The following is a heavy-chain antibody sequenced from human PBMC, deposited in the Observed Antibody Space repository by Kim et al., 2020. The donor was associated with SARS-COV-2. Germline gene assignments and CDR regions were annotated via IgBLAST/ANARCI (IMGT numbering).Heavy chain of an antibody. D-gene: IGHD1-1*01. Sequence: GGSLRLSCAVSGLTFSGHYMDWVRQTPGKGPEWIARIKNRGQSYSIIYSATGKGTFTISRDESKNSLHLQMNNPRTADTSVYACGDVGTGHWGQGTLYTV. CDR3: GDVGTGH. V-gene: IGHV3-72*01. J-gene: IGHJ1*01. CDR2: IKNRGQSYSI. CDR1: GLTFSGHY.